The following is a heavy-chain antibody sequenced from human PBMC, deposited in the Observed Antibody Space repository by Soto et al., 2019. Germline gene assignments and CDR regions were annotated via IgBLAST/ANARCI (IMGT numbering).Heavy chain of an antibody. CDR2: INGLGDST. Sequence: EVQLVESGGGLVQPGGSLRLSCAASGFTFSRYAMSWVRQSPGKGLEWVASINGLGDSTYYTDSVRGRFSISRDTSTTTLDLQMSSLRAEDTAEYYCAIVTSRIYAVDTCGQVALVFVSS. CDR1: GFTFSRYA. V-gene: IGHV3-23*04. J-gene: IGHJ5*02. D-gene: IGHD3-16*01. CDR3: AIVTSRIYAVDT.